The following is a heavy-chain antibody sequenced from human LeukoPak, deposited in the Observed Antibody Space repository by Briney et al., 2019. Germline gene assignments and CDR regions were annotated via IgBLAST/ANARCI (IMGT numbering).Heavy chain of an antibody. V-gene: IGHV4-39*01. CDR1: GGSISSSSYY. Sequence: PSETLSLTCTVSGGSISSSSYYWGWIRQPPGKGLEWTGSIYYSGSTYYNPSLKSRVTISVDTSKNQFSLKLSSVTAADTAVYYCARRASSWYYFDYWGQGTLVTVSS. CDR3: ARRASSWYYFDY. CDR2: IYYSGST. D-gene: IGHD6-13*01. J-gene: IGHJ4*02.